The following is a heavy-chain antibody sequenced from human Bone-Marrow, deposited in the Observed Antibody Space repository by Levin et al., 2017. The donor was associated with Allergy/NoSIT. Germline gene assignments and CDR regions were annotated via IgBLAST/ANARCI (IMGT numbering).Heavy chain of an antibody. Sequence: GSLRLSCTVSGDSVSSDSHYWSWIRQPPGTGLEWIGYIYNRGSTNYNPSLKSRVTISLDTSKNQFSLKLSSVTAADTAVYYCASTANWYYYYMDVWGKGTTVAVSS. CDR1: GDSVSSDSHY. J-gene: IGHJ6*03. CDR3: ASTANWYYYYMDV. CDR2: IYNRGST. V-gene: IGHV4-61*01. D-gene: IGHD5-18*01.